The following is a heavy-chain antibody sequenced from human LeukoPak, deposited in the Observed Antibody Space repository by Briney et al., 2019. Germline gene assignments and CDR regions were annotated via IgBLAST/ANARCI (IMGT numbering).Heavy chain of an antibody. CDR2: IIPILGIA. D-gene: IGHD1-26*01. V-gene: IGHV1-69*04. CDR3: ARAPRVGATRVTAFDT. J-gene: IGHJ3*02. CDR1: GGTFSSYA. Sequence: SVKVSFKSSGGTFSSYAISWVRQAPGQGLEWMGRIIPILGIANYAQKFQGRVTITADKSTSTAYMELSSLRSEDTAVYYCARAPRVGATRVTAFDTCGQGTMVTVSS.